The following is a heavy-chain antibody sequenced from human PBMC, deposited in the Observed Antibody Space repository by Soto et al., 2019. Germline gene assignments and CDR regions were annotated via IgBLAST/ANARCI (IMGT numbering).Heavy chain of an antibody. CDR3: ARSGDNFNVLDY. J-gene: IGHJ4*02. D-gene: IGHD1-1*01. CDR2: SSNSGTFA. Sequence: PGGSLLLSCAASGFPFSYYYMSWVRPAPGRGLEWISYSSNSGTFARYATSVKGRFSISRDNANNSLYLEMNSLRVEDTAVYYCARSGDNFNVLDYWGQGTPVTVSS. V-gene: IGHV3-11*06. CDR1: GFPFSYYY.